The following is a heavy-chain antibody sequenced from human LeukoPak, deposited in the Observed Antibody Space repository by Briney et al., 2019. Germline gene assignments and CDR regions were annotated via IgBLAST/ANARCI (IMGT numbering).Heavy chain of an antibody. CDR1: GFTFSSYA. D-gene: IGHD2-15*01. V-gene: IGHV3-23*01. CDR3: AKGAYCSGGSCGVYYYYYMDV. Sequence: GGSLRLSCAASGFTFSSYAMSWVRQASGKGLEWVSAISGSGGSTYYADSVKGRFTISRDNSKNTLYLQMNSLRAEDTAVYYCAKGAYCSGGSCGVYYYYYMDVWGKGTTVTVSS. CDR2: ISGSGGST. J-gene: IGHJ6*03.